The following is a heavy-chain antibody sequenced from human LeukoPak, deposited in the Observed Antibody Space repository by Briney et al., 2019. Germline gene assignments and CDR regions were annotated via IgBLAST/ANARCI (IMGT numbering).Heavy chain of an antibody. CDR2: INQDGSEK. V-gene: IGHV3-7*05. CDR1: GFTLSRSW. CDR3: ARAYQTDY. D-gene: IGHD2-2*01. Sequence: GGSLRLSCAASGFTLSRSWMSCVRQAPGKGLEWVANINQDGSEKNYVDSVKGRFTISRDNAKNSLYLQMNSLRAEDTAVYYCARAYQTDYWGQGTLVTVSS. J-gene: IGHJ4*02.